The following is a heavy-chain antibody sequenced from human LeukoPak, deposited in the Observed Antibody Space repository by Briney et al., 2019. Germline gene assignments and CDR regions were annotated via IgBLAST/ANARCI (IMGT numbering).Heavy chain of an antibody. J-gene: IGHJ4*02. D-gene: IGHD3-10*01. CDR2: MKQDRSAK. V-gene: IGHV3-7*01. CDR1: VFSFSSYW. CDR3: ARDRGGALDF. Sequence: PGGALRLSCVASVFSFSSYWIAWVRPAPGRGVEWVANMKQDRSAKHYADPVKGRFTISRDNAKNSLYLQMNSLSAEDRAVSYCARDRGGALDFWGLGSLVTVSS.